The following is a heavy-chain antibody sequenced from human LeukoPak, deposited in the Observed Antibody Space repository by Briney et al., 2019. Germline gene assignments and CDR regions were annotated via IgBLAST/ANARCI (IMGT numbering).Heavy chain of an antibody. V-gene: IGHV4-39*07. D-gene: IGHD1-7*01. CDR1: GGSISSSSYY. J-gene: IGHJ4*02. CDR2: FSSGGSA. CDR3: ARKQTGTMYDV. Sequence: PSETLSLTCIVPGGSISSSSYYWAWIRQSPGKGLEWIGTFSSGGSAYYNPSLTSRVSISKDTFDNQFSLRLYSVTAAATAVYYCARKQTGTMYDVWGQGTQVTVSS.